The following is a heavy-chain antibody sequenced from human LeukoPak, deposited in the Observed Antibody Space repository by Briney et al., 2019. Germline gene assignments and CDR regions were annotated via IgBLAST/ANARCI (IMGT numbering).Heavy chain of an antibody. CDR2: ITGSGSST. Sequence: GGSLRLSCAASGFTFSIYAMSWVRQAPGKGLEWVSAITGSGSSTYYADSVKGRFTISRDSSKHTLYLQMNSLRAEDTAVYYCAKDSSSSRHWGALDIRGQGTMVTVSS. J-gene: IGHJ3*02. V-gene: IGHV3-23*01. D-gene: IGHD6-13*01. CDR1: GFTFSIYA. CDR3: AKDSSSSRHWGALDI.